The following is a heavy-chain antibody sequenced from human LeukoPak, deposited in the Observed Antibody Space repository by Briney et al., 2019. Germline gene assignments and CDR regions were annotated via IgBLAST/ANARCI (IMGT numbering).Heavy chain of an antibody. CDR1: GGSISSYY. D-gene: IGHD4-17*01. J-gene: IGHJ4*02. Sequence: PSETLSLTCTVSGGSISSYYWSWIRQPPGKGLEWIGYIYYSGSTNYNPSLKSRVTISVDTSKNQFSLKLSSVTAADTAVYYCAILGDPQGSDYWGQGTLVTASS. V-gene: IGHV4-59*01. CDR2: IYYSGST. CDR3: AILGDPQGSDY.